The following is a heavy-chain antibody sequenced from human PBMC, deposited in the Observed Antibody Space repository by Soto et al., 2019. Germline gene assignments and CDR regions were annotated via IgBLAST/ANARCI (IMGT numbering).Heavy chain of an antibody. CDR3: AKALGELSPESYDH. CDR2: VSYDGSNK. J-gene: IGHJ4*02. V-gene: IGHV3-30*18. Sequence: QVQLVESGGGVVQPGRSLRLSCAASGFTFSNGMHWVRQAPGKGLEWVAIVSYDGSNKYYADSVKGRFTISRDNSRNTLYLQMNSLRAEDTAVYYCAKALGELSPESYDHWGQGTLVTVSS. D-gene: IGHD3-16*02. CDR1: GFTFSNG.